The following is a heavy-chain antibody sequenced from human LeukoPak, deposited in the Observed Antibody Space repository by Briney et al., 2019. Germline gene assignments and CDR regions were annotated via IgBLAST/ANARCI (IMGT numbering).Heavy chain of an antibody. CDR1: GGSISSYY. CDR3: ARSKVRGYGDYVYYYGMDV. J-gene: IGHJ6*02. Sequence: SETLSLTCTVSGGSISSYYCSWIRQPPGKGLEWIGYTYYSGDTNYNPSLKGRVTISVDVSKNQFSLKLSSVTAADTAVYYCARSKVRGYGDYVYYYGMDVWGQGTTVTVSS. V-gene: IGHV4-59*12. D-gene: IGHD4-17*01. CDR2: TYYSGDT.